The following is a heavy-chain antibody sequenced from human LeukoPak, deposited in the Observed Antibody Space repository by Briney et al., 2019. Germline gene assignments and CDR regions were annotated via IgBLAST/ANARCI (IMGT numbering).Heavy chain of an antibody. CDR3: ARGTGILVSFDY. Sequence: PGGSLRLSCAASGFTFSSYWMNWVRQAPGKGLEWVANIKQDGSEKYYVDSVKGRFTISRDNSKNTLYLQMNSLRAEDTAVYYCARGTGILVSFDYWGQGTLVTVSS. V-gene: IGHV3-7*04. CDR1: GFTFSSYW. CDR2: IKQDGSEK. J-gene: IGHJ4*02. D-gene: IGHD2-15*01.